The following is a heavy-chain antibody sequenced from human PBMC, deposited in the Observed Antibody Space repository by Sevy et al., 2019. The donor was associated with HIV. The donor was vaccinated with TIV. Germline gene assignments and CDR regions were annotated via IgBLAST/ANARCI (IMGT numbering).Heavy chain of an antibody. CDR3: ARAFTGGYQQPFDY. CDR1: GFTFSSHA. CDR2: ISDSGTTT. J-gene: IGHJ4*02. Sequence: GGSLRLSCAASGFTFSSHAMSWVRQAPGKGLEWVSAISDSGTTTYYEDSVKGRFTISGYNSKNTRDLQMDGLRAEDTAIYYCARAFTGGYQQPFDYWGQGTLVTVSS. D-gene: IGHD1-26*01. V-gene: IGHV3-23*01.